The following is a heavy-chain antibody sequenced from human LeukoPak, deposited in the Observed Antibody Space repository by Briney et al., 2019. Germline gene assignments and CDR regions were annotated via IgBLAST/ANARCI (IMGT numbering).Heavy chain of an antibody. J-gene: IGHJ6*03. V-gene: IGHV4-59*12. CDR3: ARERPGGWHPYYYYMDV. Sequence: SETLSLTCTVSGGSISSYYWSWIRQPPGKGLEWIGYIYYSGSTNYNPSLKSRVTISVDTSKNQFSLKLSSVTAADTAVYNCARERPGGWHPYYYYMDVWGKGTTVTVSS. CDR1: GGSISSYY. D-gene: IGHD6-19*01. CDR2: IYYSGST.